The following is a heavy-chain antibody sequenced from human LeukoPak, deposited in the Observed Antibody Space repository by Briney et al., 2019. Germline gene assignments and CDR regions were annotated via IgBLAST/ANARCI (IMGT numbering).Heavy chain of an antibody. V-gene: IGHV1-2*02. CDR3: ARDPGVTNWFDP. D-gene: IGHD2-21*02. J-gene: IGHJ5*02. CDR1: GYTFTAYY. Sequence: GASVKVSCKASGYTFTAYYMHWVRQAPGQGLEWMGWINPNSGGTNYAQKFQGRVTMTRDTSISTAYMELSSLRSDDTAVYYCARDPGVTNWFDPWGQGTLVTVSS. CDR2: INPNSGGT.